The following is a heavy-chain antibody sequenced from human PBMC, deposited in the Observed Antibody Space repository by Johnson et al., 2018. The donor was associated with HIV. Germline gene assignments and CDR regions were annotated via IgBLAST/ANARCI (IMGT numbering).Heavy chain of an antibody. CDR1: GFTFSSYD. J-gene: IGHJ3*02. CDR3: ARVVVVVATVRVGAFDI. Sequence: QVQLVESGGGVVQPGRSLRLSCAASGFTFSSYDMHWVRQAPGKGLEWVAVISYDGSNKYYADSVKGRFTISRDNSKKSLYLQMNSLRAEDTALYYCARVVVVVATVRVGAFDIWGQGTMVTVSS. V-gene: IGHV3-30*03. D-gene: IGHD2-15*01. CDR2: ISYDGSNK.